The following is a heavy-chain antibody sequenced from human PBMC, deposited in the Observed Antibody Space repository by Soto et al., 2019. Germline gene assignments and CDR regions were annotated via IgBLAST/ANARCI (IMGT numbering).Heavy chain of an antibody. D-gene: IGHD2-2*02. CDR1: GFTFEDYG. V-gene: IGHV3-20*04. CDR2: INWNGGST. Sequence: PGGSLRLSCAASGFTFEDYGMSWVRQAPGKGLDWVSGINWNGGSTGYADSVKGRFIISRDNAKNSLSLQMNSLRAEDTALYYCARDVYTDNHFDYWGQGTLVTVSS. CDR3: ARDVYTDNHFDY. J-gene: IGHJ4*02.